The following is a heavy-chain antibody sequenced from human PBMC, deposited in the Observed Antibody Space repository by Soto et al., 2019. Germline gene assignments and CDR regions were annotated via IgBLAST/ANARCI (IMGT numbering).Heavy chain of an antibody. CDR1: GFTFSNYA. CDR3: ARDHWITKPGYYFDY. Sequence: PGGSLRLSCAASGFTFSNYAIHWVRQAPGKGLEWVAVISYDGSNKYFAASVKGRFSISRDNSKNTLYLQMNSLRAEDTALYYCARDHWITKPGYYFDYCAQGALVTVSS. J-gene: IGHJ4*02. D-gene: IGHD2-2*03. CDR2: ISYDGSNK. V-gene: IGHV3-30-3*01.